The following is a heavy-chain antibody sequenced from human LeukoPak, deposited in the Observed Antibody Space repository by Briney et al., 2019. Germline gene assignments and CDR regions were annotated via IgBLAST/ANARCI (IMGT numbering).Heavy chain of an antibody. CDR1: GYSFTSYG. J-gene: IGHJ4*02. Sequence: ASVKVSCKASGYSFTSYGITWVRQAPGQGLEWMGWIRAYNGNTNYAQLLQGRVTMTTDTSTSTAYMELRSLRSDDTAVYYCARDCDRSGYYCYWGQGTLVTVSS. CDR2: IRAYNGNT. D-gene: IGHD3-22*01. CDR3: ARDCDRSGYYCY. V-gene: IGHV1-18*01.